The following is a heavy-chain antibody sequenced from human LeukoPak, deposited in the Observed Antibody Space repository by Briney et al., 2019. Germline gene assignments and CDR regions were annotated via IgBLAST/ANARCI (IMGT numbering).Heavy chain of an antibody. CDR1: GFTFSSYA. V-gene: IGHV3-30-3*01. CDR2: ISYDGSNK. D-gene: IGHD6-19*01. J-gene: IGHJ4*02. CDR3: ARDKSQQWLDDFDY. Sequence: GRSLRLSCAASGFTFSSYAMHWVRQAPGKGLEWVAVISYDGSNKYYADSVKGRFTISRDNSKNTLYLQMNSLRAEDTAVYYCARDKSQQWLDDFDYWGQGTLVTVPS.